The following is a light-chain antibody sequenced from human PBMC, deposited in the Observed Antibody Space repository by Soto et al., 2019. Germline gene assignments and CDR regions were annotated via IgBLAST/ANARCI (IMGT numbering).Light chain of an antibody. CDR1: QSINSY. Sequence: DIQMTQSPSSLSASVGDRVTITCRASQSINSYLNWYQQKPRQAPKLLIYAASSLQSGVPSRFSGGGSATDFTLTITSLPPEDFATYYCQQSYSVPLTFGQGTRLEI. CDR3: QQSYSVPLT. V-gene: IGKV1-39*01. CDR2: AAS. J-gene: IGKJ5*01.